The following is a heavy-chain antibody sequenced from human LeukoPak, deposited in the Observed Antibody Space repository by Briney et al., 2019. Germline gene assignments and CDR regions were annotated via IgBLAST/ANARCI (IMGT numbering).Heavy chain of an antibody. J-gene: IGHJ6*04. D-gene: IGHD3-10*02. Sequence: GGSLRLSCVVSGFTFSSYHMSWIRQAPGKGLEWVSYISSSGSTIYYADSVKGRFTISRDSAKNSLYLQMNSLRAEDTAVYYCAELGITMIGGVWGKGTTVTISS. CDR1: GFTFSSYH. CDR2: ISSSGSTI. V-gene: IGHV3-48*03. CDR3: AELGITMIGGV.